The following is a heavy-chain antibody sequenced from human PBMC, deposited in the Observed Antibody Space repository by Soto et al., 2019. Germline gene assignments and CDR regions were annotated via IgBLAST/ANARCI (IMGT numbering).Heavy chain of an antibody. Sequence: GGLVKVYFKAYGYTFTGYYVHLVRQAPGQGLEWMGWINPNSGGTNYAQKFQGRVTMTRDTSISTAYMELSRLRSDDTAVYYCARVGFWSNHDYYGMDVWGQGTTVTVSS. D-gene: IGHD3-3*01. V-gene: IGHV1-2*02. CDR3: ARVGFWSNHDYYGMDV. CDR2: INPNSGGT. J-gene: IGHJ6*01. CDR1: GYTFTGYY.